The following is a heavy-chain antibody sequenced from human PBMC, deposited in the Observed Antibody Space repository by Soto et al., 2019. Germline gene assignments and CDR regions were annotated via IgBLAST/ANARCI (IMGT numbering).Heavy chain of an antibody. D-gene: IGHD3-10*01. CDR1: GFTFGDYS. Sequence: EVQLVESGGDLVEPGRSLRLSCIASGFTFGDYSMSWFRQAPGKGLERVSFIRRTVSVATAEYAASVRGRFTISRDDSNNVLYLQMNSLKSDDTAVYFCARELGAITRIRGDVYYWGQGTLVTFAS. CDR3: ARELGAITRIRGDVYY. CDR2: IRRTVSVATA. V-gene: IGHV3-49*03. J-gene: IGHJ4*02.